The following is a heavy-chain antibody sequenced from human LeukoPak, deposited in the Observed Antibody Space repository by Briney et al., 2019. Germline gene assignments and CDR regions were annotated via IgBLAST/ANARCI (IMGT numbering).Heavy chain of an antibody. J-gene: IGHJ3*02. V-gene: IGHV1-18*01. CDR3: ARDLPQAVADLGAFDI. CDR1: GGTFSSYA. D-gene: IGHD6-19*01. Sequence: GASVKVSCKASGGTFSSYAISWVRQAPGQGLEWMGWISAYNGSTNYAQKFQGRVTMTTDTSTSTAYMELRSLRSDDTAVYYCARDLPQAVADLGAFDIWGQGTMVTVSS. CDR2: ISAYNGST.